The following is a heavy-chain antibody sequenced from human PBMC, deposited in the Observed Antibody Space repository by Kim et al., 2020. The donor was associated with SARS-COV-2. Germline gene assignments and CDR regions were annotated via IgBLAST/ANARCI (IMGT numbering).Heavy chain of an antibody. D-gene: IGHD3-3*01. V-gene: IGHV3-7*01. J-gene: IGHJ2*01. Sequence: NGKDDVESGKGRFTLSRENAKNSLYLQMNNLGVEDTAVYYCARGLWSFDLWGRGTLVTVSS. CDR2: NGK. CDR3: ARGLWSFDL.